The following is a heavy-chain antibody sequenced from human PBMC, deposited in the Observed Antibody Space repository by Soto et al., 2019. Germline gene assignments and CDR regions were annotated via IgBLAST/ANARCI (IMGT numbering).Heavy chain of an antibody. CDR3: AADRPTYYDYVWGRDYYGMDV. CDR1: GFTFTSSA. V-gene: IGHV1-58*01. Sequence: ASVKVSCKASGFTFTSSAVQWVRQARGQRLEWIGWIVVGSGNTNYAQKFQERVTITRDMSTSTAYMELSSLRSEDTAVYYCAADRPTYYDYVWGRDYYGMDVWGQGTTVTAP. D-gene: IGHD3-16*01. J-gene: IGHJ6*02. CDR2: IVVGSGNT.